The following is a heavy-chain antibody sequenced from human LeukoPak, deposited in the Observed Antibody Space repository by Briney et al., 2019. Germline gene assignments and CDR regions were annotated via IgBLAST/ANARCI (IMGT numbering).Heavy chain of an antibody. D-gene: IGHD6-13*01. CDR1: GFRFDDYA. J-gene: IGHJ4*02. V-gene: IGHV3-23*01. CDR2: ISGGGGAT. CDR3: AKSGGFSPYSTNRVFDY. Sequence: GGSLRLSCAASGFRFDDYAMNWVRQTPGKGLEWASVISGGGGATYYADSVKGRFTISRDISKNTVYLQMNSLRAEDTAAYYCAKSGGFSPYSTNRVFDYWGQGTLVTVSS.